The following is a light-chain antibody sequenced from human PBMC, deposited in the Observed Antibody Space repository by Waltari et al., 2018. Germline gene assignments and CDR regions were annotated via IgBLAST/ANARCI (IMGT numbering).Light chain of an antibody. J-gene: IGKJ5*01. CDR1: QSVGSNY. V-gene: IGKV3-20*01. CDR3: QQYGTSSS. Sequence: EIVLTQSPGTLSLSPGERATLSCRASQSVGSNYLVWYQQKPGQAPRLLIYGASSRATGIPDRFTGSGSGTDFTLTISRLEPEDFAVYYCQQYGTSSSFGQGTRLGIK. CDR2: GAS.